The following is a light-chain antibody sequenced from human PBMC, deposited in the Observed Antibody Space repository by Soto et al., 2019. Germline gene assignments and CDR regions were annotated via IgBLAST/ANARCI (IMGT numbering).Light chain of an antibody. CDR2: AAS. CDR1: QAISTS. J-gene: IGKJ3*01. Sequence: DIQMTQSPSSLSASVGDRVAITCRASQAISTSLAWYQQKPGKVPKLLIYAASTLQSGVPSRFSGSGSGTDFTLTISSLQPEDVATYYCQKYDSVPLTFGPGTKVGI. V-gene: IGKV1-27*01. CDR3: QKYDSVPLT.